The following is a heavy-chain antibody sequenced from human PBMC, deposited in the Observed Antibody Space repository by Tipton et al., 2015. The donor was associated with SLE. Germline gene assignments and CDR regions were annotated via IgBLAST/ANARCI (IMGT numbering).Heavy chain of an antibody. D-gene: IGHD2/OR15-2a*01. V-gene: IGHV4-39*07. CDR3: ASRDLTKGKYGWFDP. J-gene: IGHJ5*02. CDR2: IYYSGST. Sequence: TLSLTCTVSGYSISSSSYYWGWIRQPPGKGLEWIGSIYYSGSTYYNPSLKSRVTISVDTSKNQFSLKLSSVTAADTAVYYCASRDLTKGKYGWFDPWGQGTLVTVSS. CDR1: GYSISSSSYY.